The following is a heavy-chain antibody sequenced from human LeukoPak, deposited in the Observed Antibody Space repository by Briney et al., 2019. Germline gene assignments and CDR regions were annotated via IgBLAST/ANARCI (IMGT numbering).Heavy chain of an antibody. V-gene: IGHV1-2*02. CDR2: IKPNSGGT. Sequence: ASVKVSCKASGYTFTGYYMHWVRQAPGQGLEWMGWIKPNSGGTNYAQKFQGRVTMTRDTSISTAYMELSRLRSDDTAVYYCARVGGYSYGYFDSCGQGNLVTVSS. D-gene: IGHD5-18*01. CDR3: ARVGGYSYGYFDS. CDR1: GYTFTGYY. J-gene: IGHJ4*02.